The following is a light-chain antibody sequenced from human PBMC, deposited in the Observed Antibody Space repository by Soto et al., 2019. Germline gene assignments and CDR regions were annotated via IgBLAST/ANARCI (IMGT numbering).Light chain of an antibody. CDR3: QSRHNGRFT. CDR2: DAT. CDR1: QSVSDF. J-gene: IGKJ3*01. Sequence: EIVLTQSPATLSLSPGERATLSCRASQSVSDFLAWYQQKPGQAPRLLIYDATNRATGVPPRFSARRSGTDFTLTITSLAPEYFAVYFCQSRHNGRFTFGPGTKVEIK. V-gene: IGKV3-11*01.